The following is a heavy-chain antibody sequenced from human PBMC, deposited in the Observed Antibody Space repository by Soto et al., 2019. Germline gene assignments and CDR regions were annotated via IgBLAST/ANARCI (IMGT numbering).Heavy chain of an antibody. CDR3: AKEYCIGGSCLLGDYSYYVIDV. CDR1: GVTFSSYA. V-gene: IGHV3-23*01. CDR2: ISGSGGST. D-gene: IGHD2-15*01. Sequence: GGSLRLSCAASGVTFSSYAMIWVRQAPGKGLEWVSAISGSGGSTSYADSVKGRFTISRDNSKNTLYLQMNSLRAEDTAVYYCAKEYCIGGSCLLGDYSYYVIDVSCQATTVSV. J-gene: IGHJ6*02.